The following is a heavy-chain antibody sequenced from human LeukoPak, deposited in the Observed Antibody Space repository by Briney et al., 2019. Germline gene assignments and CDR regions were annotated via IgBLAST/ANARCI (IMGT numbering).Heavy chain of an antibody. CDR2: INTNTGNP. CDR1: GYTFTSYA. Sequence: ASVKVSCKASGYTFTSYAMNWVRQAPGQGLEWMGWINTNTGNPTYAQGFTGRFVFSLDTSVSTAYLQISSLKAEDTAVYYCARTPLAAASPYFDYWGQGTLVIVSS. J-gene: IGHJ4*02. CDR3: ARTPLAAASPYFDY. D-gene: IGHD6-13*01. V-gene: IGHV7-4-1*02.